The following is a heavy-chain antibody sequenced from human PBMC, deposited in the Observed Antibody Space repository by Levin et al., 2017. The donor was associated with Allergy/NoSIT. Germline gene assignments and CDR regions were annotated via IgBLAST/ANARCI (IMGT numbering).Heavy chain of an antibody. CDR2: ISSSSSTI. CDR1: GFTFSSYS. V-gene: IGHV3-48*01. CDR3: ARDKRVAARLYYYYYYMDV. Sequence: GGSLRLSCAASGFTFSSYSMNWVRQAPGKGLEWVSYISSSSSTIYYADSVKGRFTISRDNAKNSLYLQMNSLRAEDTAVYYCARDKRVAARLYYYYYYMDVWGKGTTVTVSS. J-gene: IGHJ6*03. D-gene: IGHD2-15*01.